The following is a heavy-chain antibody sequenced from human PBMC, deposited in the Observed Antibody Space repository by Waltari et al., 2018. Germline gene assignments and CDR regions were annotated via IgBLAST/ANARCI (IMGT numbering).Heavy chain of an antibody. Sequence: QVQLVQSGAEVKKPGASVKVSCKASGYTFTGYYMHWMRQAPGQGLEWMGWINPNSGGTNYAQKFQGRVTMTRDTSISTAYMELSRLRSDDTAVYYCARGVPSIAVARDLPWNPSDYWGQGTLVTVSS. CDR1: GYTFTGYY. V-gene: IGHV1-2*02. D-gene: IGHD6-19*01. J-gene: IGHJ4*02. CDR3: ARGVPSIAVARDLPWNPSDY. CDR2: INPNSGGT.